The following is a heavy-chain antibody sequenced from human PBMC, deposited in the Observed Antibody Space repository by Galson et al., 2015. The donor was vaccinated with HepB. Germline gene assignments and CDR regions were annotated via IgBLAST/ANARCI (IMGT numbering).Heavy chain of an antibody. Sequence: SLRLSCAASGFTFGCNTISWFRQAPGKGLAWVGFIRSTSPGGTTEYVASVKGRFTISRQDSKSIAYLQINSLKTEDTAVYYCTGDRKGGYGPFDYWGQGTLVTVSS. CDR3: TGDRKGGYGPFDY. J-gene: IGHJ4*02. V-gene: IGHV3-49*03. CDR2: IRSTSPGGTT. CDR1: GFTFGCNT. D-gene: IGHD5-12*01.